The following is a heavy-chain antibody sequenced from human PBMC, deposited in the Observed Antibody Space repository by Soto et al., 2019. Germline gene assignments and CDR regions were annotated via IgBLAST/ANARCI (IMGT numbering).Heavy chain of an antibody. Sequence: QVQLVQSGAEVKKPGASVKVSCKASGYTFTNYAIHWVRQAPGQRLEWMGWINAGSGNTKYSQRFEGRVSITRDTSASTAYMEVSSLTSEDTAVYYWACEQQLATFQHWGQGTLVTVSS. CDR3: ACEQQLATFQH. CDR1: GYTFTNYA. D-gene: IGHD6-13*01. CDR2: INAGSGNT. J-gene: IGHJ1*01. V-gene: IGHV1-3*01.